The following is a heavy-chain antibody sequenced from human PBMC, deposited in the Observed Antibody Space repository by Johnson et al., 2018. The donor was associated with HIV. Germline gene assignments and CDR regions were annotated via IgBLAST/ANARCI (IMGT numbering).Heavy chain of an antibody. Sequence: VVQPGGSLRLSCAVSGFTFDDYAMSWVRQPPGKGLEWVAVTSYDGNNKNYADSVKGRFTMARDNTKNTLYLQMDSLRAEDTAVYYCSKDRSSWYLETNDAFDMWGQGTMVIVSS. D-gene: IGHD6-13*01. CDR1: GFTFDDYA. V-gene: IGHV3-30*18. CDR3: SKDRSSWYLETNDAFDM. CDR2: TSYDGNNK. J-gene: IGHJ3*02.